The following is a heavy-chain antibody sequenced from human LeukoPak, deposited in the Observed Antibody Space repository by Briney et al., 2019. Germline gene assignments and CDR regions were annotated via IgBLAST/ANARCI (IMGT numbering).Heavy chain of an antibody. CDR3: ARSTMVRGVTLPSDY. D-gene: IGHD3-10*01. J-gene: IGHJ4*02. CDR1: GYSFTSYW. CDR2: IYPGDSDT. Sequence: GESLKISCKGSGYSFTSYWIGWVRQMPGKGLGWMGIIYPGDSDTRYSPSFQGQVTISADKSIRTAYLQWSSLKASDTAMYYCARSTMVRGVTLPSDYWGQGTLVTVSP. V-gene: IGHV5-51*01.